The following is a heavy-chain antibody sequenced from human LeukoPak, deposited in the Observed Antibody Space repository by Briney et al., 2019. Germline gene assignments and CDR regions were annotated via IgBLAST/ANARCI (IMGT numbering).Heavy chain of an antibody. D-gene: IGHD6-19*01. V-gene: IGHV1-8*01. CDR1: GYTFTSYD. CDR2: MDPNSGNT. CDR3: AIHSSGWYDAFDI. Sequence: ASVKVSCKASGYTFTSYDINWVRQATGQGLEWMGWMDPNSGNTGYAQKFQGRVTMTRNTSISTAYMELSSLRSEDTAVYYCAIHSSGWYDAFDIWGQGTMVTVSS. J-gene: IGHJ3*02.